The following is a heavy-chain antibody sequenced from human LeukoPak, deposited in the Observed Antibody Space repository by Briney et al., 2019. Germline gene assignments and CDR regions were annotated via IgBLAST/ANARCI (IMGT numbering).Heavy chain of an antibody. CDR1: CGSISSGDYN. CDR3: ARVSIPSMVRALWGYFVY. CDR2: IYYSGST. Sequence: PSQTLSLTCTVSCGSISSGDYNWSWIRQHPGKGLEWIEYIYYSGSTYYNPSLKSRVTISVDTSKNQFSLKLSSVTAADTAVYYCARVSIPSMVRALWGYFVYWGQRTLVTVSS. V-gene: IGHV4-31*03. J-gene: IGHJ4*02. D-gene: IGHD3-10*01.